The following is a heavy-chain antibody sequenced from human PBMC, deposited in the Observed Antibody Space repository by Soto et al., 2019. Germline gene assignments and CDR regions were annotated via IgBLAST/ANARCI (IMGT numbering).Heavy chain of an antibody. J-gene: IGHJ4*02. CDR3: ARLDIAAAGFRDY. CDR1: GGSFSGYY. V-gene: IGHV4-34*01. CDR2: INHSGST. Sequence: SETLSLTCAVYGGSFSGYYWSWIRQPPGKGLEWIGEINHSGSTNYNPSLKSRVTISVDTSKNQFSLKLSSVTAADTAVYYCARLDIAAAGFRDYWGQGTLVTVSS. D-gene: IGHD6-13*01.